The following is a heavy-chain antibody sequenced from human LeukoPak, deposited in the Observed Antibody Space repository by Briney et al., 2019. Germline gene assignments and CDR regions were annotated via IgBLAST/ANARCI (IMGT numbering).Heavy chain of an antibody. CDR2: INHSGST. CDR3: ARGFSRRRRGWYRGDYFDY. CDR1: GFTFSSL. J-gene: IGHJ4*02. V-gene: IGHV4-34*01. D-gene: IGHD6-19*01. Sequence: PGGSLRLSCAASGFTFSSLNWVRQAPGKGLKWIGEINHSGSTNYNPSLKSRVTISVDTSKNQFSLKLSSVTAADTAVYYCARGFSRRRRGWYRGDYFDYWGQGTLVTVSS.